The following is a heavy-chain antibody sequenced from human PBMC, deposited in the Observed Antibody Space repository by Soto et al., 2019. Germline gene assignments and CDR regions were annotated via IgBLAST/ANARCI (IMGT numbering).Heavy chain of an antibody. J-gene: IGHJ4*02. V-gene: IGHV3-23*01. CDR2: IGSRGDST. D-gene: IGHD6-19*01. CDR1: GFTFSSFA. CDR3: AKGLIYGYNSGRPFDS. Sequence: EVQLLESGGGLVQPGGSLRLSCAASGFTFSSFAMSWVRQAPGKGLEWVSAIGSRGDSTYYADSVKGRFTISRDNSKNTLYLQMNSLRAEDTAVYYCAKGLIYGYNSGRPFDSWGQGTQVTVSS.